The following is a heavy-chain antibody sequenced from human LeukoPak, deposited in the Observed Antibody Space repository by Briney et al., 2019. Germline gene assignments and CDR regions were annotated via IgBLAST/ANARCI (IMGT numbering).Heavy chain of an antibody. CDR1: GASISNYY. CDR3: TRTSASTAIDY. CDR2: IYYSGSP. D-gene: IGHD4-17*01. V-gene: IGHV4-59*01. Sequence: SETLSLTCTVSGASISNYYWSWIRQPPGKRLEWIGYIYYSGSPNYNPSLKSRVTMSLDTSRNQFSLKLSSVTAADTAVYYCTRTSASTAIDYWGPGTLVTVSS. J-gene: IGHJ4*02.